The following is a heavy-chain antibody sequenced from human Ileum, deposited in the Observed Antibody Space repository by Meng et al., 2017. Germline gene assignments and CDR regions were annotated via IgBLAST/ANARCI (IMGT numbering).Heavy chain of an antibody. CDR1: GFTFSSDW. D-gene: IGHD1-26*01. Sequence: GESLKISCAASGFTFSSDWMHWVRQAPGKGLVWVSRMNSDGSIINYADSVKGRFTISRDNAKNTLYLELNSLRAEDTAIFYCARGGNYRLGYWGQGTLVTVSS. CDR3: ARGGNYRLGY. J-gene: IGHJ4*02. V-gene: IGHV3-74*01. CDR2: MNSDGSII.